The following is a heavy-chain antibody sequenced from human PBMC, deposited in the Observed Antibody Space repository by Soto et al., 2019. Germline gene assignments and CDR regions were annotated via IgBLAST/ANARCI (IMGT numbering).Heavy chain of an antibody. CDR2: ISQGGTI. D-gene: IGHD2-21*01. Sequence: QVQLQESGPGLLEPSGTLSLTCTVSGASLRSSNWWNWVRQTPGRGLEWIGEISQGGTINYNPSFRDRLTLSLDNSRNRSSLALPAVAAAATAVYYCSARQWDCGAYCWGKGGSVTVSS. V-gene: IGHV4-4*02. J-gene: IGHJ4*02. CDR3: SARQWDCGAYC. CDR1: GASLRSSNW.